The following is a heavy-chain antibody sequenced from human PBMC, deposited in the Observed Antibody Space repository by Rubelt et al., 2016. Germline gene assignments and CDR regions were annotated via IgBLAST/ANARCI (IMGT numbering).Heavy chain of an antibody. CDR3: ARGLYATRMAS. Sequence: QVQLQESGPGLVKPSETLSLTCAVYGESVSGYYWSWIRQPPGKGLEWIGEISHSGSTSHNPSLKSRVIISADTSKNQFSLKLTSGTAAETAVYYCARGLYATRMASWGQGTLVTVSS. D-gene: IGHD3-16*01. CDR1: GESVSGYY. V-gene: IGHV4-34*02. CDR2: ISHSGST. J-gene: IGHJ4*02.